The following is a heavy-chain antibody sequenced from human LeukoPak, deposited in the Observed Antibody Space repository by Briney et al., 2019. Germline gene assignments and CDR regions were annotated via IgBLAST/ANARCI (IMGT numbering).Heavy chain of an antibody. D-gene: IGHD5-18*01. Sequence: PSETLSLTCTVSGFSISSGHYWGWVRQPPGAGLEWIGSVYQSGTTYYNPSLKSQVTTSVDMSKNQFSLRLRPVTAADTAVYYCAGIFIRNGYSSYFDCWGQGTLVTVSS. CDR2: VYQSGTT. J-gene: IGHJ4*02. CDR3: AGIFIRNGYSSYFDC. V-gene: IGHV4-38-2*02. CDR1: GFSISSGHY.